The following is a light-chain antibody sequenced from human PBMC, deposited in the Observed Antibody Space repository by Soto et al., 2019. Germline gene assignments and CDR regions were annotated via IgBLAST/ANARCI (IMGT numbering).Light chain of an antibody. V-gene: IGKV3-15*01. Sequence: EIVMTQSPATLSVSPGEGATLSCRASQSLSSNLAWYQQKLGQAPRLLIYGASTRASGIPARFSGSGSGTEFTLTISSLQSEDFAVYYCQQYNKWPRTFGQGTKVEIK. CDR1: QSLSSN. J-gene: IGKJ1*01. CDR3: QQYNKWPRT. CDR2: GAS.